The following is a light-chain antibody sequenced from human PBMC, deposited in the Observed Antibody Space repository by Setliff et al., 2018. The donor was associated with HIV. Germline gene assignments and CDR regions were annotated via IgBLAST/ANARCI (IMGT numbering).Light chain of an antibody. CDR2: DDS. CDR1: NIGRKS. CDR3: QVWDSNSASWV. Sequence: ELAQPPSVSVAPGKTATITCGGNNIGRKSVHWYQQKPGQAPVLVVYDDSDRPSGIPERFSGSNSGNTATLSITRVEAGDEADYYCQVWDSNSASWVFGGGTQLTVL. V-gene: IGLV3-21*03. J-gene: IGLJ2*01.